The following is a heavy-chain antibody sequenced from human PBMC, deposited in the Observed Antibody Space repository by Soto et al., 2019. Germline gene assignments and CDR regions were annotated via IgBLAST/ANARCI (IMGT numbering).Heavy chain of an antibody. CDR3: ARGAHNFPYYYYYYGMNV. V-gene: IGHV4-61*08. J-gene: IGHJ6*02. CDR2: IYYSGST. Sequence: SESLVHGCSVPGCAVPTGVQHWRCHLLPPGKGLEWIGYIYYSGSTNYNPSLKSRVTISVDTSKNQFSLKLSSVTAADTAVYYCARGAHNFPYYYYYYGMNVWGQGTTVT. CDR1: GCAVPTGVQH.